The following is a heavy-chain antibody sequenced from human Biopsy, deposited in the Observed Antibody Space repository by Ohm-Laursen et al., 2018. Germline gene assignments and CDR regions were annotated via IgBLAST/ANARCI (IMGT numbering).Heavy chain of an antibody. Sequence: SPRLSCAASGFTLDDYATHWVRHVPGKGLELVSGISWNSGSIGYADSVKGRFSIFRDNAKNSLYLQMNSLRVEDTAFYYCATSGGSGSYSHLWGRGTLVTVSS. CDR1: GFTLDDYA. CDR3: ATSGGSGSYSHL. CDR2: ISWNSGSI. V-gene: IGHV3-9*01. D-gene: IGHD3-10*01. J-gene: IGHJ2*01.